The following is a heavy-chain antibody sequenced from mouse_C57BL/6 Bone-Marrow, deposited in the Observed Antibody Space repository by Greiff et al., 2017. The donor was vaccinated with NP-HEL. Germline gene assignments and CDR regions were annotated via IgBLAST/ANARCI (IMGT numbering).Heavy chain of an antibody. V-gene: IGHV5-4*01. CDR1: GFTFSSYA. CDR2: ISDGGSYT. J-gene: IGHJ3*01. Sequence: EVQLVESGGGLVKPGGSLKLSCAASGFTFSSYAMSWVRQTPEKRLEWVATISDGGSYTYYPDNVKGRFTISRDNAKNNLYLQMSHLKSEDTAMYYCARGKLAWFAYWGQGTLVTVSA. D-gene: IGHD4-1*01. CDR3: ARGKLAWFAY.